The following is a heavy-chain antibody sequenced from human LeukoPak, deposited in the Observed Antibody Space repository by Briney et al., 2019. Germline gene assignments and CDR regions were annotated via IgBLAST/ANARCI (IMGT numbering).Heavy chain of an antibody. CDR3: ARSLVGATTDFDY. V-gene: IGHV1-2*02. J-gene: IGHJ4*02. CDR2: INPISGGT. CDR1: GYTFTAYY. Sequence: ASVKASCKASGYTFTAYYMHWVRQAPGQGLEWVGWINPISGGTNYAQKFQGRVTMTRDTSITTAYMELSRLRSDDTAVYYCARSLVGATTDFDYWGQGTLVTVSS. D-gene: IGHD1-26*01.